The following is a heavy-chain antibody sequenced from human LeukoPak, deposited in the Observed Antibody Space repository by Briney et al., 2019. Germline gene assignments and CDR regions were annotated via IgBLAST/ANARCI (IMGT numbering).Heavy chain of an antibody. CDR1: GGSISSYY. CDR3: ATLRSGYYPDY. D-gene: IGHD3-3*01. CDR2: IHTTGST. Sequence: LDTLSLTSTVSGGSISSYYWSWIRQPPGKGLEWIGYIHTTGSTNYNPSLKSRVTISVDTSKNQFSLKLSSVTAADTAVYYCATLRSGYYPDYWGQGTLVTVSS. V-gene: IGHV4-4*09. J-gene: IGHJ4*02.